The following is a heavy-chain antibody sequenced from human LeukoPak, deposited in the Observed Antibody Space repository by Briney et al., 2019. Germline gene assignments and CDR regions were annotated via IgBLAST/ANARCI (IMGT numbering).Heavy chain of an antibody. D-gene: IGHD3-10*01. V-gene: IGHV3-33*08. CDR1: GFTFSSYW. J-gene: IGHJ4*02. CDR3: ARSSAGVRGVDFDY. CDR2: IWYDGSNK. Sequence: GGSLRLSCAASGFTFSSYWMHWVRQAPGKGLEWVAVIWYDGSNKYYADSVKGRFTISRDNSKNTLYLQMNSLRAEDTAVYYCARSSAGVRGVDFDYWGQGTLVTVSS.